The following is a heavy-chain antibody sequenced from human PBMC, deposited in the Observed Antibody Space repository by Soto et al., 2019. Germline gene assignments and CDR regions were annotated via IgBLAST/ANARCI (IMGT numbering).Heavy chain of an antibody. CDR1: GFTVSSNY. CDR3: ARDSQVAGIDY. J-gene: IGHJ4*02. D-gene: IGHD6-19*01. CDR2: IYSGGST. V-gene: IGHV3-66*01. Sequence: GGSLRLSCAASGFTVSSNYMSWVRQAPGKGLEWVSVIYSGGSTYYADSVKGRFTISRDNSKNTLYLQMNSLRAEDTAVYYCARDSQVAGIDYWGQGTLVTVSS.